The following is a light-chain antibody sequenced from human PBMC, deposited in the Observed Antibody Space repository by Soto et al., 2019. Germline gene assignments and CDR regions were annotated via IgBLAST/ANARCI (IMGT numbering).Light chain of an antibody. J-gene: IGKJ2*01. CDR3: QQSYSTPYT. V-gene: IGKV1-39*01. CDR1: HSISTY. Sequence: DIQMTQSPSSLSASVGDRVTISCRASHSISTYLNWYQQKPGKAPKLLIYAASSLQGGVPSRFSGSASGTDFTLTISSLQPEDFAAYYCQQSYSTPYTFGQGTKLEIK. CDR2: AAS.